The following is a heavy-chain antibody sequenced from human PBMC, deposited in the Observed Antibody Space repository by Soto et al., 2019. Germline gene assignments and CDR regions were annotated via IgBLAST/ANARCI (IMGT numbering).Heavy chain of an antibody. CDR2: IGGTADAT. CDR3: AKDAVPYNGTWDWFDT. J-gene: IGHJ5*02. V-gene: IGHV3-23*01. CDR1: GFTFSDYA. Sequence: GVSLRLSCAASGFTFSDYAMSWVRQAPGKGLEWVSAIGGTADATHYADSVKGRFTISRDNSKNTLFLQLKSVESDDTAVYYCAKDAVPYNGTWDWFDTWGQGTLVTVSS. D-gene: IGHD1-26*01.